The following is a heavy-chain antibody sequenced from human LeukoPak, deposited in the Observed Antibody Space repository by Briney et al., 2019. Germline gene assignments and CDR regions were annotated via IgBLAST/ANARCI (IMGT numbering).Heavy chain of an antibody. CDR2: ISPVKNTI. V-gene: IGHV3-48*01. Sequence: GGSLRLSCEASGVTFSSYSMNWVRQTPGKGLEWISYISPVKNTIYYADSVKGRFTISRDDAKNSLDLQMNSLRAEDTAVYYCARESDRHHDLWSGYLALDYWGQGTRVTVSS. CDR1: GVTFSSYS. J-gene: IGHJ4*02. D-gene: IGHD3-3*01. CDR3: ARESDRHHDLWSGYLALDY.